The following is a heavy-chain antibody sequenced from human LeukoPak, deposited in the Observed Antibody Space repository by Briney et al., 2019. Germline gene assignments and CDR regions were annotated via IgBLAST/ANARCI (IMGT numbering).Heavy chain of an antibody. D-gene: IGHD6-19*01. J-gene: IGHJ5*02. CDR1: GYTFTTYD. CDR3: ARGRGSGHKENWFDP. V-gene: IGHV1-8*01. Sequence: GASVKVSCKASGYTFTTYDIIWVRQATGQGLEWMGWMNPNSGNTGYTQKFQGRVTMTRNTSISTAYMELSSLRSEDTAVYYCARGRGSGHKENWFDPWGQGTLVTVSS. CDR2: MNPNSGNT.